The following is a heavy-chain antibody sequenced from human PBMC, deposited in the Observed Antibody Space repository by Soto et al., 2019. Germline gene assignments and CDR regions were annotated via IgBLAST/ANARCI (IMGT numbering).Heavy chain of an antibody. D-gene: IGHD3-22*01. CDR2: INPSGGST. Sequence: ASVKVSCKTSGYTFTSYYMHWVRQAPGQGLEWMGIINPSGGSTSYAQKFQGRVTMTRDTSTSTVYMELSSLRSEDTAVYYCARDLYYYDSSGYPPQPDFDYWGQ. CDR1: GYTFTSYY. V-gene: IGHV1-46*01. J-gene: IGHJ4*01. CDR3: ARDLYYYDSSGYPPQPDFDY.